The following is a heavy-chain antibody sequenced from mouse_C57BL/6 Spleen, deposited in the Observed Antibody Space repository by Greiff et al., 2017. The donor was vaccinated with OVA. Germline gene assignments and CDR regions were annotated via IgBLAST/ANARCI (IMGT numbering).Heavy chain of an antibody. CDR2: ISSGSSTI. J-gene: IGHJ1*03. D-gene: IGHD2-4*01. V-gene: IGHV5-17*01. CDR3: ARRRYDYGDWYFDV. Sequence: EVMLVESGGGLVKPGGSLKLSCAASGFTFSDYGMHWVRQAPEKGLEWVAYISSGSSTIYYADTVKGRFTISRDNAKNPLSLQMTSLRSEDTAMYDGARRRYDYGDWYFDVWGTGTTVTVSS. CDR1: GFTFSDYG.